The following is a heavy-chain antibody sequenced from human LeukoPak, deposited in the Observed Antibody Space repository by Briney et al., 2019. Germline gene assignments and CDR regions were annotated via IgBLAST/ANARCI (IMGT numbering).Heavy chain of an antibody. Sequence: ASVKVSCQASGYTFSNYYVHWVRQAPGLGLKWMGLINPSGGGTTYGQKFRGRVTMTRDMSTSTVYMELRSLGSEDTAVYYCARTYSSSWFDFWGQGTPVTVSS. CDR2: INPSGGGT. V-gene: IGHV1-46*01. J-gene: IGHJ4*02. CDR3: ARTYSSSWFDF. CDR1: GYTFSNYY. D-gene: IGHD6-13*01.